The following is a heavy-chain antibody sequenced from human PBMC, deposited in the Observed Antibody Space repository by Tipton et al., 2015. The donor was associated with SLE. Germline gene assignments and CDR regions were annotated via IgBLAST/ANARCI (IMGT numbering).Heavy chain of an antibody. D-gene: IGHD5-18*01. CDR3: ARGDRGLPPAFDI. Sequence: TLSLTCAVYGGSFIGYYWSWIRQPPGKGLEWIGYIYYSGSTNYNPSLKSRVTISVDTSKNQFSLKLSSVTAADTAVYYCARGDRGLPPAFDIWGQGTMVTVSS. CDR2: IYYSGST. J-gene: IGHJ3*02. V-gene: IGHV4-59*01. CDR1: GGSFIGYY.